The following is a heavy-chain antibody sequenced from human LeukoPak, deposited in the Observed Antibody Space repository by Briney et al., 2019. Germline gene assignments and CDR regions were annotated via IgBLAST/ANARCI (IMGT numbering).Heavy chain of an antibody. CDR1: GFTFSSNY. CDR3: AREPTYSSSLDY. V-gene: IGHV3-53*01. D-gene: IGHD6-6*01. Sequence: GGSLRLSCAASGFTFSSNYMSWVRQAPGKGLEWVSVIYSGGSTYYADSVKGRFTISRDNSKNTLYLQMNSLRPEDTAVYYCAREPTYSSSLDYWGQGTLVTVSS. CDR2: IYSGGST. J-gene: IGHJ4*02.